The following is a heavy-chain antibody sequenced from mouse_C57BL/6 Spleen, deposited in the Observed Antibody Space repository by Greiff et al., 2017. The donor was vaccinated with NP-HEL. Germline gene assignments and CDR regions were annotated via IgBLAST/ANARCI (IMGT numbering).Heavy chain of an antibody. CDR2: INPNNGGT. CDR1: GYTFTDYN. Sequence: VQLQQSGPELVKPGASVKMSCKASGYTFTDYNLHWVKQSHGKSLEWIGYINPNNGGTSYNQKFKGKATLTVNKSSSTAYMELRSLTSEDSAVYCCSRMRYYEDDYWGQGTTLTVSS. V-gene: IGHV1-22*01. D-gene: IGHD2-4*01. J-gene: IGHJ2*01. CDR3: SRMRYYEDDY.